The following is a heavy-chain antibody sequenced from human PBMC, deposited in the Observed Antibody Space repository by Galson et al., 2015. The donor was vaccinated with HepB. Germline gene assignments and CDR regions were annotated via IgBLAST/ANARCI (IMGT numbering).Heavy chain of an antibody. Sequence: SLRLSCAASGFTFSSYGMHWVRQAPGKGLEWVAFIRYDGSNKYYADSVKGRFTISRDNSKNTLYLQMNSLRAEDTAVYYCAKSSIVATIGDDYWGQGTLVTVSS. D-gene: IGHD5-12*01. J-gene: IGHJ4*02. CDR1: GFTFSSYG. V-gene: IGHV3-30*02. CDR3: AKSSIVATIGDDY. CDR2: IRYDGSNK.